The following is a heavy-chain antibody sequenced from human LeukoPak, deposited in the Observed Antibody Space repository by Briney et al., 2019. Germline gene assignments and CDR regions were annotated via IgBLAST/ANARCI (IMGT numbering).Heavy chain of an antibody. J-gene: IGHJ5*02. CDR3: ARSYSSWVNWFDP. Sequence: SETLSLTCAVYGGSFTSYYWSWLRQPPGKGLEWIGEINDSGSTTYNPSLKSRVTMSIDTSRNQFSLKLSSVTAADTAVYYCARSYSSWVNWFDPWGQGTLVTVSS. CDR1: GGSFTSYY. D-gene: IGHD6-6*01. CDR2: INDSGST. V-gene: IGHV4-34*01.